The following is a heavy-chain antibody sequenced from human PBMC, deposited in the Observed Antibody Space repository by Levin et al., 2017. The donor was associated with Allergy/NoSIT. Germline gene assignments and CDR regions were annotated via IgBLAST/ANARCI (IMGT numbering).Heavy chain of an antibody. J-gene: IGHJ4*02. D-gene: IGHD3-10*01. Sequence: PGGSLRLSCTVSGFTFGDYSVDWVRQAPGKGLEWVGFIRSKAYGGTADYAASVKGRFTISRDDSKSIAYLQMNSLKTEDTAVYYCGRGVPRYGLGSPTDYWGQGTLVTVSS. V-gene: IGHV3-49*04. CDR1: GFTFGDYS. CDR3: GRGVPRYGLGSPTDY. CDR2: IRSKAYGGTA.